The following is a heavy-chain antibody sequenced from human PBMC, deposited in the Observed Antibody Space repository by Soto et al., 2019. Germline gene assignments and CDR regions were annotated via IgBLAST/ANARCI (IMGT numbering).Heavy chain of an antibody. CDR1: GFTFSSYG. CDR3: AKERDDSSESYYYGMDV. Sequence: QVQLVESGGGVVQPGRSLRLSCAASGFTFSSYGMHWVRQAPGKGLEWVAVISYDGSNKYYADSVKGRFTISRDNSKNTLYLQMNSRRAEDTAVYYCAKERDDSSESYYYGMDVWGQGTTVTVSS. CDR2: ISYDGSNK. D-gene: IGHD3-22*01. V-gene: IGHV3-30*18. J-gene: IGHJ6*02.